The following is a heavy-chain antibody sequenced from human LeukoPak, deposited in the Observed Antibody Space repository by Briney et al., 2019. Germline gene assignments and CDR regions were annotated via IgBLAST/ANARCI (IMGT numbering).Heavy chain of an antibody. CDR1: GFTFSSYA. CDR3: AKDQVRSLPNLVYFDY. CDR2: ISNNGATT. D-gene: IGHD3-10*01. V-gene: IGHV3-23*01. J-gene: IGHJ4*02. Sequence: GGSLRLSCAASGFTFSSYAMSWVRQAPGKGLEWVSSISNNGATTYYADSVKGRFTISRDNSKNTLYLQMNSLRDEDTAVYYCAKDQVRSLPNLVYFDYWGQGTLVTVSS.